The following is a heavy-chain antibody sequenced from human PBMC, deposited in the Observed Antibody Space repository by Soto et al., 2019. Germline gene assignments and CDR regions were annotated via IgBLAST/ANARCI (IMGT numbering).Heavy chain of an antibody. CDR3: AYCSSTSCYNYYYMDV. D-gene: IGHD2-2*02. CDR1: GGTFSSYT. J-gene: IGHJ6*03. CDR2: IIPILGIA. V-gene: IGHV1-69*02. Sequence: SVKVSCKASGGTFSSYTISWVRQAPGQGLEWMGRIIPILGIANYAQKFQGRVTITADKSTSTAYMELSSLRSEDTAVYYCAYCSSTSCYNYYYMDVWGKGTTVTVSS.